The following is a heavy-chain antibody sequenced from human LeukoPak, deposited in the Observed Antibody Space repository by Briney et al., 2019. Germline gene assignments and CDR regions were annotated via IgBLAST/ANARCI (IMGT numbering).Heavy chain of an antibody. CDR1: GFTFSSYE. Sequence: GGSLRLSCAASGFTFSSYEMNWVRQAPGKGLEWVSYISSSGRTIYYADSVKGRFTISRDNAKNSLYLQMNSLRAEDTAVYYCARVHGGYCSGGSCYSGSYYYYYMDVWGKGTTVTVSS. D-gene: IGHD2-15*01. V-gene: IGHV3-48*03. CDR2: ISSSGRTI. J-gene: IGHJ6*03. CDR3: ARVHGGYCSGGSCYSGSYYYYYMDV.